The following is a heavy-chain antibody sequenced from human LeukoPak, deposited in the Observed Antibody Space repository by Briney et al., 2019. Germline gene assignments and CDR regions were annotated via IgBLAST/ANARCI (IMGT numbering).Heavy chain of an antibody. J-gene: IGHJ4*02. Sequence: PGGSLRLSCAASGFTFSSYWMHWVRQAPGKWLVWVSRINSDGSSTSYADSVNGRFTISRDNDKNTLYLQMNSLRAEDTAVYYCARDYYDSSGPLDYWGQGTLVTVSS. CDR3: ARDYYDSSGPLDY. CDR2: INSDGSST. D-gene: IGHD3-22*01. CDR1: GFTFSSYW. V-gene: IGHV3-74*01.